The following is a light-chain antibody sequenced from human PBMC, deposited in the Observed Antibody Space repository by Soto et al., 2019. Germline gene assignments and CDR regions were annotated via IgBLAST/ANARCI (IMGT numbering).Light chain of an antibody. Sequence: DIQVTQSPPTLSASVGDRVTITCRASQTISTWMAWYQQKPGKXPXXLVYDASTLQSGVASRFSGSGSGTEFTLTISSLQSEDFAVYYCQQYNDWPVFGQGTKVDIK. CDR1: QTISTW. V-gene: IGKV1-5*01. CDR2: DAS. CDR3: QQYNDWPV. J-gene: IGKJ1*01.